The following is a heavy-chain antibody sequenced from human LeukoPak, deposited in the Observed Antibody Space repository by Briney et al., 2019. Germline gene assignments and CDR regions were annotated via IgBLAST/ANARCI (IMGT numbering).Heavy chain of an antibody. J-gene: IGHJ4*02. CDR3: ARHDSGSYRFDY. V-gene: IGHV4-34*01. CDR1: GGSFSGYY. Sequence: SETLSLTCAVYGGSFSGYYWSWIRHPPGKGLEWIGEINHSGSTNYNPSLKSRVTISVDTSKNQFSLKLSSVTAADTAVYYCARHDSGSYRFDYWGQGTLVTVSS. CDR2: INHSGST. D-gene: IGHD1-26*01.